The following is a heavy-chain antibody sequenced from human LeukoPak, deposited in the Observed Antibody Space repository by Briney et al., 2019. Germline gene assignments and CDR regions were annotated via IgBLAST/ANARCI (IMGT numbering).Heavy chain of an antibody. V-gene: IGHV4-39*07. Sequence: PSETLSLTCTVSGGSISSSSYYWGWIRQPPGKGLEWIGSIYYSGSTYYNPSLKSRVTISVDTSKNQFSLKLSSVTAADTAVYYCARFAAMEQPPPGYFDLWGRGTLVTASS. CDR2: IYYSGST. J-gene: IGHJ2*01. CDR3: ARFAAMEQPPPGYFDL. D-gene: IGHD1/OR15-1a*01. CDR1: GGSISSSSYY.